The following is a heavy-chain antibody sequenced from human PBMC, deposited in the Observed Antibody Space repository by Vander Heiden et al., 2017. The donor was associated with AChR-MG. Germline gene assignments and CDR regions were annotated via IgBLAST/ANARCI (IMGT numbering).Heavy chain of an antibody. V-gene: IGHV4-39*01. CDR3: ARGPGGEPGDYFDY. J-gene: IGHJ4*02. CDR2: IYYSGST. CDR1: GGSISSSSYY. D-gene: IGHD1-26*01. Sequence: QLQLQESGPGLVKPSETLSLTCTVSGGSISSSSYYWGWIRQPPGKGLEWIGSIYYSGSTYYNPSLKSRVTISVDTSKNQFSLKLSSVTAADTAVYYCARGPGGEPGDYFDYWGQGTLVTVSS.